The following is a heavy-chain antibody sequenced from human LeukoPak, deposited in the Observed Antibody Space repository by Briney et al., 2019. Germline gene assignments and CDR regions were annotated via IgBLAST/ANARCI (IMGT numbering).Heavy chain of an antibody. J-gene: IGHJ4*02. CDR3: ARDQSRYSSYFDY. CDR1: GGTFSSYA. D-gene: IGHD2-21*01. Sequence: VKVSCKASGGTFSSYAISWVRRAPGQGLEWMGGIIPIFGTANYAQKFQGRVTITADESTSTAYMELSSLRSEDTAVYYCARDQSRYSSYFDYWGQGTLVTVSS. V-gene: IGHV1-69*13. CDR2: IIPIFGTA.